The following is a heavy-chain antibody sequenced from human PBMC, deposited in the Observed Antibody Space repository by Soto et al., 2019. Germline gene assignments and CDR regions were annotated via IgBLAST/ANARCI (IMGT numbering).Heavy chain of an antibody. Sequence: PSETLSLTCAVYGGSFSGYYWSWIRQPPGKGLEWIGEINHSGSTNYNPSLKSRVTISVDTSKNQFSLKLSSVTAADTAVYYCARGLRGRRIQLWPAFFDYWGQGTLVTVSS. V-gene: IGHV4-34*01. CDR3: ARGLRGRRIQLWPAFFDY. J-gene: IGHJ4*02. CDR1: GGSFSGYY. D-gene: IGHD5-18*01. CDR2: INHSGST.